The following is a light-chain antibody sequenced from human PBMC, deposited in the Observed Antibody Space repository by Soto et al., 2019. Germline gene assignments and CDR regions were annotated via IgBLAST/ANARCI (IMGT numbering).Light chain of an antibody. CDR3: QQYDRFPYT. CDR2: KAS. Sequence: DIQMTQSPSTLSASVGDTVTITCRASQSISNWLAWYQQKPGQAPKLLIHKASTLESGVPSRFSGSGSGTEFTLTISSLQPDAFATFYCQQYDRFPYTFGQGTKLEIK. J-gene: IGKJ2*01. V-gene: IGKV1-5*03. CDR1: QSISNW.